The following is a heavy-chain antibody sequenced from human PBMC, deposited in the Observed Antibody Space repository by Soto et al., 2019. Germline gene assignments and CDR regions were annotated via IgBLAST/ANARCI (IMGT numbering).Heavy chain of an antibody. CDR2: ISGSGGST. CDR1: GFTFSSYA. CDR3: AKLSRGLISFFDY. D-gene: IGHD2-8*01. V-gene: IGHV3-23*01. J-gene: IGHJ4*02. Sequence: EVQLLESGGGLVQPGGSLRLSCAASGFTFSSYAMSWVRQAPGKGLEWVSAISGSGGSTYYADSVKGRFTISRDNSKNTLYLQMNSLRAEDTAVFYCAKLSRGLISFFDYWGQGTLVTVSS.